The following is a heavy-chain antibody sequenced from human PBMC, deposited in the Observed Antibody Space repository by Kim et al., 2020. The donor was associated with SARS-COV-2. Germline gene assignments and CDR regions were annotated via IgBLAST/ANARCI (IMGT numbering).Heavy chain of an antibody. Sequence: GGSLRLSCAASGFTFTRYAMNWVRQAPGKGLEWVSSITGASETTYYADYVKGRSISSRDNSRNALYLQMNSLRAEDAAVYYCATEGGVTTAYFSSLDVWGRGTPVTVSS. CDR3: ATEGGVTTAYFSSLDV. V-gene: IGHV3-23*01. D-gene: IGHD4-17*01. J-gene: IGHJ6*02. CDR1: GFTFTRYA. CDR2: ITGASETT.